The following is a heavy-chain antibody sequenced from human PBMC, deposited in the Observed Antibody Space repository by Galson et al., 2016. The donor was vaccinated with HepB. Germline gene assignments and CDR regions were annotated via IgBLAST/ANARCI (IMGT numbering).Heavy chain of an antibody. Sequence: SLRLSCAASGFTFSTYAMSWVRQAPGKGLEWVSGISGSGGSTYYTDSVKGRFTISRDNSKNTLYPQMNSLRAEDTAVYYCAKGMAPIGHYFDNWCQGTLVTVSS. CDR3: AKGMAPIGHYFDN. CDR1: GFTFSTYA. CDR2: ISGSGGST. V-gene: IGHV3-23*01. D-gene: IGHD5-24*01. J-gene: IGHJ4*02.